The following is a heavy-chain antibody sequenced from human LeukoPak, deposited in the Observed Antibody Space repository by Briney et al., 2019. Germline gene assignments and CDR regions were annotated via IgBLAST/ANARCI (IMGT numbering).Heavy chain of an antibody. CDR3: AKGGGTGYSSSWFSN. J-gene: IGHJ4*02. V-gene: IGHV3-7*01. CDR1: RFTFSNYW. CDR2: IKQDGSEK. Sequence: PGGSLRLSCAASRFTFSNYWMSWVRQAPGKGLEWVANIKQDGSEKYYVDSVKGRFTISRDNAKNTLYLQMNSLRAEDTAVYYCAKGGGTGYSSSWFSNWGQGTLVTVSS. D-gene: IGHD6-13*01.